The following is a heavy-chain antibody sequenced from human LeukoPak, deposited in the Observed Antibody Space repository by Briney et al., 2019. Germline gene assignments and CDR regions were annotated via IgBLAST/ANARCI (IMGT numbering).Heavy chain of an antibody. D-gene: IGHD3-22*01. CDR1: GFSLSNARMG. V-gene: IGHV2-26*01. CDR3: ARIRQNYYDSSGYNDY. Sequence: SGPTLVNPTETLTLTCTASGFSLSNARMGVSWIRQPPGKALEWLAHIFSNDEKSYSTSLKSRLTISKDTSKSQVVLTMTNMDPVDTATYYCARIRQNYYDSSGYNDYWGQGTLVTVSS. J-gene: IGHJ4*02. CDR2: IFSNDEK.